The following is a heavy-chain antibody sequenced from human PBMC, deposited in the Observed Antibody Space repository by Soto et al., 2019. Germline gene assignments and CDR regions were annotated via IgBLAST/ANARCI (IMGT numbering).Heavy chain of an antibody. CDR1: AFTFNNYA. Sequence: PGGSLRLSCAASAFTFNNYAMSWVRQAPGKGLEWVSGIGGSGRTTYYADSVRGRFTISRDNSNNTLFLQMNSLIADDTAVYYCAKSRYSDSSGDFYDYWGQGTLVTVSS. J-gene: IGHJ4*02. CDR2: IGGSGRTT. CDR3: AKSRYSDSSGDFYDY. V-gene: IGHV3-23*01. D-gene: IGHD3-22*01.